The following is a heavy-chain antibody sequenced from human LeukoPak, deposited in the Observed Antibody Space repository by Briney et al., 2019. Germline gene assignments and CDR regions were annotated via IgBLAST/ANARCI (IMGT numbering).Heavy chain of an antibody. CDR1: GFPLSSYA. CDR2: VNSSSAYI. V-gene: IGHV3-21*01. J-gene: IGHJ5*02. CDR3: AAAAPGTDWLDP. D-gene: IGHD6-13*01. Sequence: PGGSLRLSCAASGFPLSSYAMNWVRQAPGKGLEWVSSVNSSSAYIYYADSVKGRFTISRDNAENSLYLQMNSLRAEDTAVYYCAAAAPGTDWLDPRGQGTLVTVSS.